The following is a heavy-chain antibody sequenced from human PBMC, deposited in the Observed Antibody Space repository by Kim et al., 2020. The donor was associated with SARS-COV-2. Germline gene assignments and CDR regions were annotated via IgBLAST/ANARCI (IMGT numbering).Heavy chain of an antibody. Sequence: SETLSLTCAVYGGSFSGYYWSWIRLPPGKGLEWIGDINYSGSTNYNPSLKSRVTISVDTSKNQFSLKLSSVTAADTAVYYCPRRYSSSWYNWFDPWGQGTLVTVSS. CDR2: INYSGST. CDR1: GGSFSGYY. D-gene: IGHD6-13*01. CDR3: PRRYSSSWYNWFDP. J-gene: IGHJ5*02. V-gene: IGHV4-34*01.